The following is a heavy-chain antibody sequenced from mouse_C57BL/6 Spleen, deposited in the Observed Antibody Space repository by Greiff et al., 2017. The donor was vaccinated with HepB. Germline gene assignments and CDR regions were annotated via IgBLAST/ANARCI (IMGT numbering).Heavy chain of an antibody. CDR1: GFTFSDYY. V-gene: IGHV5-16*01. D-gene: IGHD2-5*01. CDR3: ARGELLYYSNYYFDY. Sequence: EVHLVESEGGLVQPGSSMKLSCTASGFTFSDYYMAWVRQVPEKGLEWVANINYDGSSTYYLDSLKSRFIISRDNAKNILYLQMSSLKSEDTATYYCARGELLYYSNYYFDYWGQGTTLTVSS. CDR2: INYDGSST. J-gene: IGHJ2*01.